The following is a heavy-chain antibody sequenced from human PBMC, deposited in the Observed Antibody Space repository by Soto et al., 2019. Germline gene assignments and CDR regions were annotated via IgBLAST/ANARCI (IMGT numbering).Heavy chain of an antibody. Sequence: SETLSLTCTVSGGSVSNGSYYWSWIRQPPGKGLEWIGNIYYTGSSKYNPALKRRVTISVDTSKNQISLRLNSVTAADTAEYYCARSGSSVRDAFDIWGQGTMVTVSS. J-gene: IGHJ3*02. V-gene: IGHV4-61*01. CDR3: ARSGSSVRDAFDI. CDR2: IYYTGSS. CDR1: GGSVSNGSYY. D-gene: IGHD1-26*01.